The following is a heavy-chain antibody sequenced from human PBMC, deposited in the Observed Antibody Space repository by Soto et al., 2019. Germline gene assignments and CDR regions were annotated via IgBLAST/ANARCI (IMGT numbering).Heavy chain of an antibody. V-gene: IGHV3-23*01. CDR1: GFTFSSYA. Sequence: GSLRLSCAASGFTFSSYAMSWVRQAPGKGLEWVSAISGSGGSAYYADSVKGRFTISRDNSKNTLYLQMNSLRAEDTAVYYCAKGYCSSTSCYGWFDPWGQGTLVTVSS. CDR2: ISGSGGSA. J-gene: IGHJ5*02. D-gene: IGHD2-2*01. CDR3: AKGYCSSTSCYGWFDP.